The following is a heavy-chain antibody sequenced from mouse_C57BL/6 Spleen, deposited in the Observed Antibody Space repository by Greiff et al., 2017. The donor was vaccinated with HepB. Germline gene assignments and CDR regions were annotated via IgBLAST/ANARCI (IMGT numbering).Heavy chain of an antibody. D-gene: IGHD2-4*01. CDR2: IRNKANNHAT. Sequence: EVQRVESGGGLVQPGGSMKLSCAASGFTFSDAWMDWVRQSPEKGLEWVAEIRNKANNHATYYAESVKGRFTISRDDSKSSVYLQMNSLRAEDTGIYYCTRVYYDYDGWYFDVWGTGTTVTVSS. CDR3: TRVYYDYDGWYFDV. J-gene: IGHJ1*03. CDR1: GFTFSDAW. V-gene: IGHV6-6*01.